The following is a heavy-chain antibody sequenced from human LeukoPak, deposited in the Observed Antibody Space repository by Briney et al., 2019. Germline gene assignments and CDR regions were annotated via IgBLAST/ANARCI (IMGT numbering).Heavy chain of an antibody. CDR3: AREGDTAMGFDY. V-gene: IGHV3-21*01. D-gene: IGHD5-18*01. CDR1: GFTFSSYS. CDR2: ISSSSSYI. Sequence: PGGSLRLSCAASGFTFSSYSMNWVRQAPGKGLEWVSSISSSSSYIYYAESVKGRFTISRDNSKNTLYLQMNSLRAEDTAVYYCAREGDTAMGFDYWGQGTLVTVSS. J-gene: IGHJ4*02.